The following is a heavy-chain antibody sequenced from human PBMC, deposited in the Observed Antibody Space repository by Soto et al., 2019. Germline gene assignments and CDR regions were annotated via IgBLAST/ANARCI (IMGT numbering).Heavy chain of an antibody. Sequence: GGSLRLSCAASGFTFSSYWMSWVRQAPGKGLEWVANIKQDGSETYSVDSVKGRFTISRDNAKNSLYLQMNSLRAEDTGVYYCVRGQGTSMWQNDYYQYYGMDVWGQGTTVTVSS. J-gene: IGHJ6*02. V-gene: IGHV3-7*04. CDR1: GFTFSSYW. CDR2: IKQDGSET. D-gene: IGHD2-2*01. CDR3: VRGQGTSMWQNDYYQYYGMDV.